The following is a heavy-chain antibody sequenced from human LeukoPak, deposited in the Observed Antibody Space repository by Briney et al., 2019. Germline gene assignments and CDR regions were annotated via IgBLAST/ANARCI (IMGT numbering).Heavy chain of an antibody. V-gene: IGHV3-30*18. CDR3: AKDLHDSSGYTPGLDY. J-gene: IGHJ4*02. D-gene: IGHD3-22*01. CDR1: GFTFSSYG. Sequence: GGSLRLSCAASGFTFSSYGMHWVRQAPGKGLEWVAVISYDGSNKYYADSVKGRFTISRDNSKNTLYLQMNSLRAEDTAVYCCAKDLHDSSGYTPGLDYWGQGTLVTVSS. CDR2: ISYDGSNK.